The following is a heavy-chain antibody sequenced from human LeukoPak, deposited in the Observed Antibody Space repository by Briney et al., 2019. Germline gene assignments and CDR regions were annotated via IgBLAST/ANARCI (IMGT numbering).Heavy chain of an antibody. J-gene: IGHJ4*02. CDR3: ARDIGPGCSGYDCPGY. CDR1: GYTFTSYA. V-gene: IGHV7-4-1*02. CDR2: INTNTGNP. Sequence: ASVKVSCKASGYTFTSYAMNWVRQAPGQGLEWMGWINTNTGNPTYAQGFTGRFVFSLDTSVSTAYLRISSLKAEDTAVYYCARDIGPGCSGYDCPGYWGQGTLVTVSS. D-gene: IGHD5-12*01.